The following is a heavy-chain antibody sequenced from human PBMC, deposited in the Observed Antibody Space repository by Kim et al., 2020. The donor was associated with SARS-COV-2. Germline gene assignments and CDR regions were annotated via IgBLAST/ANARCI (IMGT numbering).Heavy chain of an antibody. CDR2: IKQDGSEK. J-gene: IGHJ5*02. CDR3: AREVSYSSSWYGLRRFWFDP. CDR1: GFTFSSYW. V-gene: IGHV3-7*03. D-gene: IGHD6-13*01. Sequence: GGSLRLSCAASGFTFSSYWMSWVRQAPGKGLEWVANIKQDGSEKYYVDSVKGRFTISRDNAKNSLYLQMNSLRAEDTAVYYCAREVSYSSSWYGLRRFWFDPWGQGTLVTVSS.